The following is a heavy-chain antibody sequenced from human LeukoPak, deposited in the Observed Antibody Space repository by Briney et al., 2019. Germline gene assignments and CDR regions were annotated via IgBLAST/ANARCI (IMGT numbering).Heavy chain of an antibody. CDR3: ARLRGIAVAGMYYYYYMDV. Sequence: GESLQISCKGSGYNFTNYWIGWVRQMPGKGLEWMGIIYPGDSDTKYSPSFQGQVTISADKSISTAYLQWSSLKASDTAMYFCARLRGIAVAGMYYYYYMDVWGKGTTVTV. D-gene: IGHD6-19*01. CDR1: GYNFTNYW. J-gene: IGHJ6*03. V-gene: IGHV5-51*01. CDR2: IYPGDSDT.